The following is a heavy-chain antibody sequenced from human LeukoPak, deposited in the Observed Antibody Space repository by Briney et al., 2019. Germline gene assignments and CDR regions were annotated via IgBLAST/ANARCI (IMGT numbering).Heavy chain of an antibody. D-gene: IGHD3-22*01. J-gene: IGHJ4*02. CDR1: GFTVSSNY. V-gene: IGHV3-53*01. Sequence: PGGSLRLSCAASGFTVSSNYMRWVRHARGKGLVWVSVIYSGGSTYYADSVKGRFTISRDNSKNTLYLQMNSLRAEDTAVYYCARGEYYYDSSGYYSWGQGTLVTVSS. CDR3: ARGEYYYDSSGYYS. CDR2: IYSGGST.